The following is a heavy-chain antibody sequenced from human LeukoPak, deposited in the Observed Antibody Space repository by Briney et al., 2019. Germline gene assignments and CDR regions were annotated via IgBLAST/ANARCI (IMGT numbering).Heavy chain of an antibody. Sequence: SVKVSCKASGGTFSSYAISWVRQAPGQGLEWMGRIIPILGIANYAQKFQGRVTITADKSTSTAYMELSSLRSGDTAVYYCARDAGSSWYDYWGQGTLVTVSS. CDR2: IIPILGIA. D-gene: IGHD6-13*01. J-gene: IGHJ4*02. CDR3: ARDAGSSWYDY. V-gene: IGHV1-69*04. CDR1: GGTFSSYA.